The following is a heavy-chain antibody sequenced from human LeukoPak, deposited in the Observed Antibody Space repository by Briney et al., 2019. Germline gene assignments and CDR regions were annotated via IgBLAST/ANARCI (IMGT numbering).Heavy chain of an antibody. J-gene: IGHJ4*02. CDR2: ISGSGGST. CDR1: GFTFSSYA. Sequence: TGGSLRLSSAASGFTFSSYAMSWVRQAPGKGLEWVSAISGSGGSTYYADSVKGRFTISRDNSKNTLYLQMNSLRAEDTAVYYCAKGTWELLRFYDYWGQGTLVTVSS. D-gene: IGHD1-26*01. V-gene: IGHV3-23*01. CDR3: AKGTWELLRFYDY.